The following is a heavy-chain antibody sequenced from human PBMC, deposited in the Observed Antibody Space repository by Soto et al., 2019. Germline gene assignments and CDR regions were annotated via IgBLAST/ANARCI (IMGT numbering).Heavy chain of an antibody. CDR3: ARDLSSGSQQLVWFDP. J-gene: IGHJ5*02. V-gene: IGHV4-59*01. D-gene: IGHD6-13*01. CDR2: IYYSGST. CDR1: GGSISSYY. Sequence: QVQLQESGPGLVKPSETLALTCTVSGGSISSYYWSCIRQPPGKGLERIGYIYYSGSTNYNPSLKGRVNISVDSSKNQFSLKLSSVTAADSAVYYCARDLSSGSQQLVWFDPWGQGTMFTVSS.